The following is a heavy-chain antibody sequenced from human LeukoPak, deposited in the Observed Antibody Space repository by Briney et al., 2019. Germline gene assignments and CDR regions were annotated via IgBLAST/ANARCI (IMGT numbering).Heavy chain of an antibody. CDR1: GFTFSSYG. D-gene: IGHD1-14*01. J-gene: IGHJ4*02. Sequence: GGSLRLSCAASGFTFSSYGMHWVRQAPCKELEWVAFIRYDGSNKYYADSVKGRFTISRDNSKNTLYLQMNSLRAEDTAVYYCAKTTGGHFGYWGQGTLVTVSS. CDR3: AKTTGGHFGY. V-gene: IGHV3-30*02. CDR2: IRYDGSNK.